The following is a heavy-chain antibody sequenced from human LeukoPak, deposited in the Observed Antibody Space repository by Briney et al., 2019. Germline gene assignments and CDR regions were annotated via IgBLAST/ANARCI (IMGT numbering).Heavy chain of an antibody. CDR3: AKAIAASGTLSYFDY. D-gene: IGHD6-13*01. Sequence: PGGSLRLSCAASGFTFSSYGMSWVRQAPGKGLEWVSSISSSSSYIYYADSVKGRFTISRDNSKNSLYLQMNSLRAEDTALYYCAKAIAASGTLSYFDYWGQGTLVTVSS. V-gene: IGHV3-21*04. CDR1: GFTFSSYG. J-gene: IGHJ4*02. CDR2: ISSSSSYI.